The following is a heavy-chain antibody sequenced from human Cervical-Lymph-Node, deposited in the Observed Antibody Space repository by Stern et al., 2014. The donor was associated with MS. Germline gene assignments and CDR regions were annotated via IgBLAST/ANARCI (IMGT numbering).Heavy chain of an antibody. CDR1: GFTFSVYG. D-gene: IGHD3-3*01. V-gene: IGHV3-30*18. CDR2: ISYDGSNK. CDR3: TKRESDFWSGGFDP. Sequence: VQLVESGGGVVQPGRSLRLSCAASGFTFSVYGMHWVRQAPGKGLEGVALISYDGSNKSYADSVKGRFTISRDNSKDTLYLQMNSLRSEDTAVYYCTKRESDFWSGGFDPWGQGTLVTVSS. J-gene: IGHJ5*02.